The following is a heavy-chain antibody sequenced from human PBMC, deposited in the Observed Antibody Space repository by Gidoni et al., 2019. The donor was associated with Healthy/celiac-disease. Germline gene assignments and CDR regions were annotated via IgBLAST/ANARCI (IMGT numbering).Heavy chain of an antibody. CDR2: IYYSGST. CDR1: GGSIRSYY. V-gene: IGHV4-59*01. J-gene: IGHJ6*02. CDR3: ARVPADGYYYYGMDV. Sequence: QVQLQESGPGLVKPSETLSLTCTVSGGSIRSYYWSWIRQPPGKGLEWIGYIYYSGSTNYNPSLKSRVTISVDTSKNQFSLKLSSVTAADTAVYYCARVPADGYYYYGMDVWGQGTTVTVSS.